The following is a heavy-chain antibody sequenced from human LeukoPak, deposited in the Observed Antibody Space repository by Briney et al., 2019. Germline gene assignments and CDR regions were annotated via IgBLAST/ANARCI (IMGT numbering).Heavy chain of an antibody. V-gene: IGHV3-21*01. CDR2: ISSSSSYI. Sequence: GGSLRLSCAASGFTFSSYAMSWVRQAPGKGLEWVSSISSSSSYIYYADSVKGRFTISRENAKNSLYLQMNSLRAEDTAVYCCATQFAIFGVVTHYYGMDVWGQVTTVTVSS. J-gene: IGHJ6*02. D-gene: IGHD3-3*01. CDR3: ATQFAIFGVVTHYYGMDV. CDR1: GFTFSSYA.